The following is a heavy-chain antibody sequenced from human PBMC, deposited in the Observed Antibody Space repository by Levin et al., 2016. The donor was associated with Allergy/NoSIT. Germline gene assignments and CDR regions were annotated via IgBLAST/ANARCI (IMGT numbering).Heavy chain of an antibody. Sequence: VRQAPGKGLEWVAVISYDGSNTFYADSVKGRFTVSRDNSKNTVYLQMNGLRAEDSGLFYCAREPGGVVGAAYYFDSWGQGTLVTVSS. D-gene: IGHD1-26*01. CDR2: ISYDGSNT. V-gene: IGHV3-30*03. J-gene: IGHJ4*02. CDR3: AREPGGVVGAAYYFDS.